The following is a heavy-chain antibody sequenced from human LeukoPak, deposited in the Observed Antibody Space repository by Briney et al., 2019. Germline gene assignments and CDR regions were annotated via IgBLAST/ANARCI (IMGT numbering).Heavy chain of an antibody. CDR2: ISSSSSYI. Sequence: GGSLRLSCAASGFTFSNYSMNWVRQAPGKGLEWVSSISSSSSYIYYADSVKGRFTISRDNAKNSLYLQMNSLRAEDTAVYYCARERRHSSGLDHWGQGTLVTVSS. V-gene: IGHV3-21*01. CDR3: ARERRHSSGLDH. D-gene: IGHD6-19*01. J-gene: IGHJ4*02. CDR1: GFTFSNYS.